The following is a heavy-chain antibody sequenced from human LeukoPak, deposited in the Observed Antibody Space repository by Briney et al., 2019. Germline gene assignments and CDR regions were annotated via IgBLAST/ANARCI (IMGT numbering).Heavy chain of an antibody. Sequence: SETLSLTCTVSGGPISSYHWSWIRQPPGKGLEWIGYIYYSGSTNYNSSLKSRVTISVDTSKNQFSLKLSSVTAADTAVYYCASSVGGVLFDYWGQGTLVTVSS. V-gene: IGHV4-59*01. J-gene: IGHJ4*02. D-gene: IGHD1-26*01. CDR2: IYYSGST. CDR3: ASSVGGVLFDY. CDR1: GGPISSYH.